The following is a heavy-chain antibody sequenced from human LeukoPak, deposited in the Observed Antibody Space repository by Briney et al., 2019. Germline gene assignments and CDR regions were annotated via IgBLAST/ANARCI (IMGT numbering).Heavy chain of an antibody. CDR2: IYHGGNT. D-gene: IGHD6-13*01. J-gene: IGHJ2*01. CDR1: GGSISSNNW. CDR3: ARGSPNAAGNCWYFDL. Sequence: SETMSLTCTVSGGSISSNNWWSWVRQSPEKGLEWIAEIYHGGNTNFNPSLKSRVTISVDKSENQFSLKLSSVTAADTAVYYCARGSPNAAGNCWYFDLWGRGTLVTVSS. V-gene: IGHV4-4*02.